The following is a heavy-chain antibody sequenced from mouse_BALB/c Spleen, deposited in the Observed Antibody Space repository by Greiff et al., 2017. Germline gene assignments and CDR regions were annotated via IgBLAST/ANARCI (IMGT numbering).Heavy chain of an antibody. V-gene: IGHV1-67*01. D-gene: IGHD2-2*01. CDR1: GYTFTDYA. CDR2: ISTYYGNT. Sequence: QVQLQQSGPELVRPGVSVTISCKGSGYTFTDYAMHWVKQSHAKSLEWIGVISTYYGNTNYNQKFKGKATMTVDKSSSTAYMELARLTSEDSAIYYCAFYYGSPWFDYWGQGTLVTVSA. J-gene: IGHJ3*01. CDR3: AFYYGSPWFDY.